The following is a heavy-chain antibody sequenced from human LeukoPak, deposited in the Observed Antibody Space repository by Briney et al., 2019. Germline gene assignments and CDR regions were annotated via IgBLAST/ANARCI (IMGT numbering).Heavy chain of an antibody. Sequence: GGSLRLSCEASGFTFGSYAMTWVRQAPGKGLDWVSVIGASGADTYYADSVKGRFTISRDNSKNTLYLHMSSLRAEDAAVYFCARRPRDSSGYYLGAFHAWGQGTTVTVSS. CDR3: ARRPRDSSGYYLGAFHA. CDR1: GFTFGSYA. V-gene: IGHV3-23*01. D-gene: IGHD3-22*01. CDR2: IGASGADT. J-gene: IGHJ3*01.